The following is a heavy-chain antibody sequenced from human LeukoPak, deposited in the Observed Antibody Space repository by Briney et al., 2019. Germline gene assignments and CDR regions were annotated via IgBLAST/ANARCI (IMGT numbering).Heavy chain of an antibody. J-gene: IGHJ4*02. D-gene: IGHD5-12*01. Sequence: KPGGSLVLSCAASGFTFSNYTMNGVRPPPGKGVEGVSSISTSSTHIYYADSVKGRFTITRDNAKNSLFLQMNSLRAEDTAVYYCATISLTYSDYDLGFFDSWGQGALVTVSS. CDR1: GFTFSNYT. CDR3: ATISLTYSDYDLGFFDS. CDR2: ISTSSTHI. V-gene: IGHV3-21*01.